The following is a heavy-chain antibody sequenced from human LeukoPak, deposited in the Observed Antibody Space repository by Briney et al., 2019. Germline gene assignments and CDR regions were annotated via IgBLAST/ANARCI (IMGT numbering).Heavy chain of an antibody. J-gene: IGHJ4*02. CDR2: IIPIFGTA. Sequence: ASVKVSCKASGGTFSSYAISWVRQAPGQGREWMGGIIPIFGTANYAQKFQGRVTITADESTSTAYMELSSLRSEDTAVYYCARVDYYDSSGYYYYFDYWGQGTLVTVSS. V-gene: IGHV1-69*13. D-gene: IGHD3-22*01. CDR3: ARVDYYDSSGYYYYFDY. CDR1: GGTFSSYA.